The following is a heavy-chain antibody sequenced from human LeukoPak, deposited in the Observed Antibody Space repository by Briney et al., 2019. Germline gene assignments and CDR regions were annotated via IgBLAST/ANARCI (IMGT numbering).Heavy chain of an antibody. CDR1: GGTFSSYA. CDR2: IIPIFGTA. V-gene: IGHV1-69*13. Sequence: SVKVSCKASGGTFSSYAISWVRQAPGQGLEWMGGIIPIFGTANYAQKFQGRVTITADESTSTAYMELSSLRSEDTAVYYCVRDSDDYYWALDFWGQGTPVTVSS. D-gene: IGHD3-10*01. J-gene: IGHJ4*02. CDR3: VRDSDDYYWALDF.